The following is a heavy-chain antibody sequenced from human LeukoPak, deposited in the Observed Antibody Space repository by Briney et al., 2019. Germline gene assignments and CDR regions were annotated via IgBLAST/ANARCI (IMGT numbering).Heavy chain of an antibody. D-gene: IGHD3-16*01. CDR3: ARASGGGQTSFDF. CDR2: INPNSGDT. V-gene: IGHV1-2*02. J-gene: IGHJ3*01. Sequence: ASVKVSCKASGYTFTGYYMHCVRQAPGLGLEWMGWINPNSGDTKSAQNFQARVTMTRDTSISTVYLELSSLRPDDTAVFYCARASGGGQTSFDFWGQGTVVTVSS. CDR1: GYTFTGYY.